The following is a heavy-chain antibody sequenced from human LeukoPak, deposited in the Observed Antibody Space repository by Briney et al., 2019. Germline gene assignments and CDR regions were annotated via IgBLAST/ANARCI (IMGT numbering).Heavy chain of an antibody. V-gene: IGHV3-74*01. D-gene: IGHD6-19*01. J-gene: IGHJ4*02. CDR3: ATKQWLAPPPDS. CDR2: INTDGTVT. Sequence: GGSLRLSCAASGFTFSKYWMPWVRQAPGKGLESVSRINTDGTVTTYADSVKGRFTVSRDNADNTMFLQMSSVRDEDTAVYYCATKQWLAPPPDSWGQGTPVTVSS. CDR1: GFTFSKYW.